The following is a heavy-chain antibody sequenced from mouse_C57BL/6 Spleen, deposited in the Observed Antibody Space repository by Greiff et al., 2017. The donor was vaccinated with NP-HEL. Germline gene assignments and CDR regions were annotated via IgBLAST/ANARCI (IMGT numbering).Heavy chain of an antibody. Sequence: EVQLQQSGPELVKPGASVKISCKASGYTFTDYYMNWVKQSHGKSLEWIGDINPNNGGTSYNQKFKGKATLTVDKSSSTAYMELRSLTSEDSAVYYCASDYYGSRGYWGQGTTLTVSS. D-gene: IGHD1-1*01. CDR1: GYTFTDYY. J-gene: IGHJ2*01. V-gene: IGHV1-26*01. CDR3: ASDYYGSRGY. CDR2: INPNNGGT.